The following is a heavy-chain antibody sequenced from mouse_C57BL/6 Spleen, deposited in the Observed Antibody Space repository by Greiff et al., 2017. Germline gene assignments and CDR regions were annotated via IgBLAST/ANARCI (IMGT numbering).Heavy chain of an antibody. D-gene: IGHD1-1*02. V-gene: IGHV2-9-1*01. CDR1: GFSLTSYA. Sequence: VKLVESGPGLVAPSQSLSITCTVSGFSLTSYAISWVRQPPGKGLEWLGVIWTGGGTNYNSALKSRLSISKDNSKSQVFLKMNSLQTDDTARYYCARNRWEETNAMDYWGQGTSVTVSS. J-gene: IGHJ4*01. CDR3: ARNRWEETNAMDY. CDR2: IWTGGGT.